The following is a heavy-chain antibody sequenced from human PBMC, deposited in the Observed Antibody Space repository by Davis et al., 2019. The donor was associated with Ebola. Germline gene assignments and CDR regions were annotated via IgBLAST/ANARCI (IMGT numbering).Heavy chain of an antibody. CDR1: GGTFRSYG. V-gene: IGHV1-46*03. J-gene: IGHJ3*02. D-gene: IGHD5-12*01. Sequence: ASVKVSCKASGGTFRSYGFSWVRQAPGQGLEWMGMINPNDGRTIYAQKFQGRVTVTRDTSTTTVYMDLSSLRSEDTALYYCTTPGGQDSGYDVFDIWGQGTMVTVSS. CDR2: INPNDGRT. CDR3: TTPGGQDSGYDVFDI.